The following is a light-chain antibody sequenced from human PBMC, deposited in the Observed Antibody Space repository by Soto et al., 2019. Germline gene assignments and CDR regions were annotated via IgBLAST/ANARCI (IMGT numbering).Light chain of an antibody. CDR3: QQANSFPLT. J-gene: IGKJ5*01. Sequence: DIQMTQSPSSMSASLGDRVTITCRASQGITYWLAWYQQRPGRAPKCLIYAASILESGVPSRFTVSGSGTNFTLTINDLQPEDFATYFCQQANSFPLTFGQGTRLEIK. V-gene: IGKV1-12*01. CDR1: QGITYW. CDR2: AAS.